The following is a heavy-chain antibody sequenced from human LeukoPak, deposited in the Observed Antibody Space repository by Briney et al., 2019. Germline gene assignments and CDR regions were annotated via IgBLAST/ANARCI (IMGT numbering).Heavy chain of an antibody. Sequence: SETLSLTCAVYGGSFSGYYWSWIRQPPGKGLEWIGEINHSGSTNYNPSLKSRVTISVDTSKNQFSLKLSSVTAADTAVYYCASRRGYFDYWGQGTLVSVSS. V-gene: IGHV4-34*01. CDR1: GGSFSGYY. D-gene: IGHD3-10*01. CDR3: ASRRGYFDY. J-gene: IGHJ4*02. CDR2: INHSGST.